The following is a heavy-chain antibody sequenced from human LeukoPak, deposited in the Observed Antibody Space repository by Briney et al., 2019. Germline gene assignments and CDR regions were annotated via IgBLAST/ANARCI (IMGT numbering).Heavy chain of an antibody. CDR1: GGSISSSDNY. Sequence: PSETLSLTCTVSGGSISSSDNYWGWIRQPPGKTLEWIGSLSYSGTTNYNPSLKSRAAISLDMSKNQFSLRVSSVTAADTAVYYCARPSGGTPFKRFDYWGQGTLVTVSS. J-gene: IGHJ4*02. CDR3: ARPSGGTPFKRFDY. CDR2: LSYSGTT. D-gene: IGHD1-1*01. V-gene: IGHV4-39*01.